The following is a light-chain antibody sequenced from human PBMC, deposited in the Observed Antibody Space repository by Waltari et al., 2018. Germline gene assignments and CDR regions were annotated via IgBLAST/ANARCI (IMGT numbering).Light chain of an antibody. CDR1: QSARTF. V-gene: IGKV1-5*03. Sequence: DIQMTQSPSTLSASVGDRVTITCRASQSARTFLAWYQQKPGKAPKLLIYRASTLESGVPSRFAGSGSETEFTLTISGLQPDDFATYYCQQYNHYSWTFGQGTEVDIK. J-gene: IGKJ1*01. CDR3: QQYNHYSWT. CDR2: RAS.